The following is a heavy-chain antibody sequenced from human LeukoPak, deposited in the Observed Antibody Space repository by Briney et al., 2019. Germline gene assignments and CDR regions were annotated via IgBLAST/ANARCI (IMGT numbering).Heavy chain of an antibody. D-gene: IGHD6-19*01. J-gene: IGHJ4*02. CDR3: ARDRSVAVAGTFDY. Sequence: ASVTVSCKASGYTFINYGISWVREAPGQGLEWMGWISPYNGDTNYAQKFQGRVTMTTDSSTSTAYLELRSLRSDDTAVYYCARDRSVAVAGTFDYWGQGTLVTVSS. CDR2: ISPYNGDT. V-gene: IGHV1-18*01. CDR1: GYTFINYG.